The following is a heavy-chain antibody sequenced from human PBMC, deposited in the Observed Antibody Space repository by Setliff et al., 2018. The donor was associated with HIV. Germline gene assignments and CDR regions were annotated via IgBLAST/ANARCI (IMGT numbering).Heavy chain of an antibody. D-gene: IGHD5-12*01. CDR3: ARVASGYDYGWLDP. J-gene: IGHJ5*02. CDR1: GFTFSTYW. CDR2: INKDGRKT. V-gene: IGHV3-74*03. Sequence: PGGSLRLSCAASGFTFSTYWMHWVRQAPGKGLVWVSHINKDGRKTTYADSVKGRFTVSRDNAKNTLYLQMSSLRAEDTAVYYCARVASGYDYGWLDPWGQGTLVTVSS.